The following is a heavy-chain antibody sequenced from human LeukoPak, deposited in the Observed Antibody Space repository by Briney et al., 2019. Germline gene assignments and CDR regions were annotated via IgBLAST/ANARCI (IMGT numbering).Heavy chain of an antibody. CDR1: GGSISSGSYY. J-gene: IGHJ5*02. CDR2: IYTSGST. CDR3: ARGGGGGELLRIAPYNWFDP. D-gene: IGHD1-26*01. V-gene: IGHV4-61*02. Sequence: SETLSLTCTVSGGSISSGSYYWSWIRQPAGKGLEWIGRIYTSGSTNYNPSLKSRVTISVDTSKNQFSLKLSSVTAADTAVYYCARGGGGGELLRIAPYNWFDPWGQGTLVTVSS.